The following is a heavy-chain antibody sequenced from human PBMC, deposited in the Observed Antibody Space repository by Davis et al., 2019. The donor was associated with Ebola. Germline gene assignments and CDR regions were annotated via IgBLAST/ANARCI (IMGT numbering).Heavy chain of an antibody. V-gene: IGHV3-23*01. CDR1: GFTFNNFA. J-gene: IGHJ4*02. CDR3: ARVRFGDTAVDY. CDR2: ISGSGGST. D-gene: IGHD5-18*01. Sequence: GESLKISCAASGFTFNNFAMSWVRQAPGKGLEWVSAISGSGGSTYYADSVKGRFTIPRDNSKNTLYLQMNSLRAEDTAVYYCARVRFGDTAVDYWGQGTLVTVSS.